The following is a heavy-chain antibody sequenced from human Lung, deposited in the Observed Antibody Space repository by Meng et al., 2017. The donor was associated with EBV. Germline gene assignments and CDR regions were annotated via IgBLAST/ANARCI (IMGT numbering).Heavy chain of an antibody. D-gene: IGHD3-10*01. CDR3: ARGITMVRGVPGHWFDP. J-gene: IGHJ5*02. CDR2: IYHSGST. Sequence: LVKPYQTLSLTGSVSVGSSSSGGYSWSWIRQPPGKGLEWIGYIYHSGSTYYNPSLKSRVTISVDRSKNQFSLKLSSVTAADTAVYYCARGITMVRGVPGHWFDPWGQGTLVTVSS. V-gene: IGHV4-30-2*01. CDR1: VGSSSSGGYS.